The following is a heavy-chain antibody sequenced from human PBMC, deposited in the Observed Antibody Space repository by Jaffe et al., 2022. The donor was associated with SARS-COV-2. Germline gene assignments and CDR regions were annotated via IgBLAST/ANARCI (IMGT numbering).Heavy chain of an antibody. CDR1: GGSISSSSYY. Sequence: QLQLQESGPGLVKPSETLSLTCTVSGGSISSSSYYWGWIRQPPGKGLEWIGSIYYSGSTYYNPSLKSRVTISVDTSKNQFSLKLSSVTAADTAVYYCAGPMGLWFGELSESWFDPWGQGTLVTVSS. D-gene: IGHD3-10*01. CDR3: AGPMGLWFGELSESWFDP. V-gene: IGHV4-39*01. CDR2: IYYSGST. J-gene: IGHJ5*02.